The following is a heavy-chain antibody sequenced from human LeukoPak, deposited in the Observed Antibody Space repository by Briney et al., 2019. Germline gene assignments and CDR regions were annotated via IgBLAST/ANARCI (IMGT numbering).Heavy chain of an antibody. D-gene: IGHD1-26*01. V-gene: IGHV3-48*02. CDR3: ASSGSYRFDY. CDR1: GFTFSSYS. CDR2: ITASGTAM. Sequence: GGSLRLSCAASGFTFSSYSMNWVRQAPGKGLEWVSHITASGTAMFYADSVKGRFTISRDDAKNSLYLQMNSLRDEDTAVYYCASSGSYRFDYWGQGTLVTVSS. J-gene: IGHJ4*02.